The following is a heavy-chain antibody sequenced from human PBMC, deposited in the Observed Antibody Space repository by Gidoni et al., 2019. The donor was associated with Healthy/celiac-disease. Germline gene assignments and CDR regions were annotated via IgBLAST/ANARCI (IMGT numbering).Heavy chain of an antibody. CDR3: ARVIAAAGPDY. J-gene: IGHJ4*02. V-gene: IGHV4-31*02. D-gene: IGHD6-13*01. CDR2: IYYSGST. Sequence: LEWIGYIYYSGSTYYNPSLKSRVTISVDTSKNQFSLKLSSVTAADTAVYYCARVIAAAGPDYWGQGTLVTVSS.